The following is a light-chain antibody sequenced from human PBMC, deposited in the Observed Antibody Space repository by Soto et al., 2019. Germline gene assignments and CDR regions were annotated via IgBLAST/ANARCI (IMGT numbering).Light chain of an antibody. CDR2: STN. J-gene: IGLJ1*01. Sequence: QAVLTQHPSTSGTPGQGVAIYCCGSGSNIVSNTVNWYQHLPGTAPKLLIYSTNQRPSGVPDRFSGSKSGTSASLAVSVLQSEDEADYYCAAWDDSLNGYVFGTGTKVTVL. CDR1: GSNIVSNT. V-gene: IGLV1-44*01. CDR3: AAWDDSLNGYV.